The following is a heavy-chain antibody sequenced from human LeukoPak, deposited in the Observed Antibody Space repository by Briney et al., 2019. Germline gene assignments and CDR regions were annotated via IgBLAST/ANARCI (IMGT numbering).Heavy chain of an antibody. CDR2: ISTSSSYI. CDR1: GFTFSTYS. V-gene: IGHV3-21*06. Sequence: GGSLRLSCAASGFTFSTYSMTWVRQAPGKWLEWVSSISTSSSYIYYADSVKGRFTISRDDAKNSLYLQMNSLRAEDTAVYYCARALTNGWYILWYFDLWGRGTLVTVSS. J-gene: IGHJ2*01. CDR3: ARALTNGWYILWYFDL. D-gene: IGHD6-19*01.